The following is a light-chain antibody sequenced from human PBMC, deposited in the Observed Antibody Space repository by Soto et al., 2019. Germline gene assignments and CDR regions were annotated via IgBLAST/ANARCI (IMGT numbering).Light chain of an antibody. V-gene: IGKV1-39*01. CDR2: AAS. Sequence: DIQMTQSPSSLSASVGDTVTVTCRASQRIDTFLHWYQQKAEEAPRVLIYAASSLESGVPSRFSASGYGTEFTLTVTGLQPEDFATYYCQQSYKIPITFGQGTRLE. CDR3: QQSYKIPIT. CDR1: QRIDTF. J-gene: IGKJ5*01.